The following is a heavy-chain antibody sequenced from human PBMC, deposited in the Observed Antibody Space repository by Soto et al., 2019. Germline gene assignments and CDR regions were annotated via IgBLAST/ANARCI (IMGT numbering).Heavy chain of an antibody. D-gene: IGHD6-19*01. CDR2: IYYSGST. CDR3: AGGIAVAGTINNWFDP. Sequence: QVQLQESGPGLVKPSETLSLTCTVSGGSISSYYWSWIRQPPGKGLEWIGYIYYSGSTNYNPSLKGRVTISVDTSKNHCSMKLSSVTAADTAVYYCAGGIAVAGTINNWFDPWGQGTLVTVSS. CDR1: GGSISSYY. J-gene: IGHJ5*02. V-gene: IGHV4-59*01.